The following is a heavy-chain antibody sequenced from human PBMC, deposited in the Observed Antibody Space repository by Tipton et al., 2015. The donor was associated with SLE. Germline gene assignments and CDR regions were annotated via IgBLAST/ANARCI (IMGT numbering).Heavy chain of an antibody. V-gene: IGHV4-39*01. J-gene: IGHJ4*02. CDR1: GDSISGTTYS. Sequence: TLSLTCTVSGDSISGTTYSWAWIRQSPGKGLDWIGSVYYTGTTFYNPSLESRVTVSLDTSMNRISLRLRSLTAADTAMYFCARHLGAHNWNYWGEGTMVTVSS. CDR2: VYYTGTT. CDR3: ARHLGAHNWNY. D-gene: IGHD1-20*01.